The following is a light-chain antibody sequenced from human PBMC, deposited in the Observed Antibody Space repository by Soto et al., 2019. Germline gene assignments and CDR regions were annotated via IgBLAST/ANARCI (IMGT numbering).Light chain of an antibody. V-gene: IGLV2-11*01. Sequence: QSALTQPRSVSGSPGQSVTISCTGTSSDVGGYNYVSWYQQHPGKAPKLMIYDVSKRPSGVPDRFSGSKSGNTASLTISGLQAEDEADYYCGSYVGSKSFVFGGGTKLTVL. CDR3: GSYVGSKSFV. CDR1: SSDVGGYNY. J-gene: IGLJ3*02. CDR2: DVS.